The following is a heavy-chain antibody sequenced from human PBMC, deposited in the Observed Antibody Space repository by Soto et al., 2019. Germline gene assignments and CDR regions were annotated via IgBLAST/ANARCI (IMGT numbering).Heavy chain of an antibody. D-gene: IGHD6-13*01. CDR3: ARDPRKGRTSSTLHREWYYYYGMDV. CDR1: GGTFSSYA. CDR2: IIPIFGTA. V-gene: IGHV1-69*13. J-gene: IGHJ6*02. Sequence: GASVNVSFKASGGTFSSYAISWVRQAPGQGLEWMGGIIPIFGTANYAQKFQGRVTITADESTSTAYMELSSLRSEDTAVYYCARDPRKGRTSSTLHREWYYYYGMDVWGQGTTVTVSS.